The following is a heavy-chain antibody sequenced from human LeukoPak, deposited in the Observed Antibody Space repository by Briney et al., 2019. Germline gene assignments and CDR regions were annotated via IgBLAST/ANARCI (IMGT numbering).Heavy chain of an antibody. V-gene: IGHV3-21*01. D-gene: IGHD2/OR15-2a*01. CDR3: ARDITYLSKNWFDP. J-gene: IGHJ5*02. Sequence: KTGGSLRLSCAASGFTFSSYSMTWFRQAPGKGLEWVSSISDSSSFIYYADSVRGRFTISRDNAKNSLYLQMNSLRAEDTAVYYCARDITYLSKNWFDPWGQGTLVTVSS. CDR1: GFTFSSYS. CDR2: ISDSSSFI.